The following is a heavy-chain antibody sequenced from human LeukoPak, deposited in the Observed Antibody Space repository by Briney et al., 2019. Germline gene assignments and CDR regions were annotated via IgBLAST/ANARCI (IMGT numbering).Heavy chain of an antibody. CDR2: ISYDGSNK. V-gene: IGHV3-30*18. J-gene: IGHJ4*02. CDR3: AKDLRFGETQVG. CDR1: GFTFSSYG. Sequence: GGSLRLSCAASGFTFSSYGMHWVRQAPGKGLEWVAVISYDGSNKYYADSVKGRFTISRDNSKNTLYLQMNSLRAEDTAVYYCAKDLRFGETQVGWGQGTLVTVSS. D-gene: IGHD3-10*01.